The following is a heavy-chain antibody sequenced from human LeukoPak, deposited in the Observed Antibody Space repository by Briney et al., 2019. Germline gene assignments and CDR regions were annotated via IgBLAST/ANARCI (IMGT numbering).Heavy chain of an antibody. V-gene: IGHV4-39*01. J-gene: IGHJ4*02. CDR2: IYYSGST. CDR1: GDSITRSEYY. D-gene: IGHD6-13*01. Sequence: PSETLSLTCAVSGDSITRSEYYWDWIRQPPGKGLEWIGSIYYSGSTYYNPSLKSRVTISVDTSKNQFSLKLSSVTAADTAVYYCARRQNSWYLDYWGQGTLVTVSS. CDR3: ARRQNSWYLDY.